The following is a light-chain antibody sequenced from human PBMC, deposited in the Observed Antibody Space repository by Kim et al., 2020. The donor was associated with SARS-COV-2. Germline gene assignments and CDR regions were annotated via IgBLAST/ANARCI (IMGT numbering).Light chain of an antibody. CDR2: LNSDGSH. Sequence: QLVLTQSPFASASLGASVKLTCTLSSGHSSYAIAWHQQQPEKGPRYLMKLNSDGSHSKGDGIPDRFSGSSSGAERYLTISSLQSEDEADYYCQTWGTGMGVFGGGTQLTVL. J-gene: IGLJ2*01. CDR1: SGHSSYA. CDR3: QTWGTGMGV. V-gene: IGLV4-69*01.